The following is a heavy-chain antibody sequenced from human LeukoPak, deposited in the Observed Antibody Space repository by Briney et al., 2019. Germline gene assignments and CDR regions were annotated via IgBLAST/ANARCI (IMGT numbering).Heavy chain of an antibody. CDR1: GGSISGYY. CDR2: IYSSGST. V-gene: IGHV4-4*07. J-gene: IGHJ4*02. Sequence: ETSETLSLTCTVSGGSISGYYWSWIRQPAGEGLEWIGRIYSSGSTNYTPSLKSRVSMSVDTSNNQFSLNLSSVTAADTAVYYCARKRKGAYDFDCWGQGTLVTVSS. D-gene: IGHD3-16*01. CDR3: ARKRKGAYDFDC.